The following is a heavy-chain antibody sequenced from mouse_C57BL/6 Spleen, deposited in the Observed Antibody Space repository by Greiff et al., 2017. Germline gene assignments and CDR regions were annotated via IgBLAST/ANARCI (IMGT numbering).Heavy chain of an antibody. J-gene: IGHJ4*01. V-gene: IGHV5-4*01. Sequence: EVKVVESGGGLVKPGGSLKLSCAASGFTFSSYAMSWVRQTPEKRLEWVATISDGGSYTYYPDNVKGRFTISRDNAKNNLYLQMSHLKSEDTAMYYCATDYDAGDYAMDYWGQGTSVTVSS. CDR2: ISDGGSYT. CDR1: GFTFSSYA. D-gene: IGHD2-12*01. CDR3: ATDYDAGDYAMDY.